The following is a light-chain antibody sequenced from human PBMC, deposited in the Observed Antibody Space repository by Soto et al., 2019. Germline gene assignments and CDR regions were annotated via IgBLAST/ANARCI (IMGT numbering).Light chain of an antibody. J-gene: IGKJ1*01. Sequence: DIQLTQSPSFLSASVGDRVTITCRASQGISSYLAWYQQKPGKAPKLLIYAASTLQSGVPSRFSGRGSGTEFTLTISSLQPEDFATYYCQQLNSYPSFGQGTKVEIK. CDR2: AAS. V-gene: IGKV1-9*01. CDR1: QGISSY. CDR3: QQLNSYPS.